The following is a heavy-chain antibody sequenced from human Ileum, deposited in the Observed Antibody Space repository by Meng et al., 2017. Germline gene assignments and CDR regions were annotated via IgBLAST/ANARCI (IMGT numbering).Heavy chain of an antibody. V-gene: IGHV3-72*01. D-gene: IGHD2-15*01. J-gene: IGHJ4*02. CDR1: GFTFSGHY. CDR2: SRSKANRFTT. Sequence: GESLKISCAASGFTFSGHYMDWVRQAPGKGLEWVGPSRSKANRFTTAYAASVQGRFTIARDGTQQSLYLQISSVKTEDTDVYDSARNRDACSCLDYWGQGTLVTVSS. CDR3: ARNRDACSCLDY.